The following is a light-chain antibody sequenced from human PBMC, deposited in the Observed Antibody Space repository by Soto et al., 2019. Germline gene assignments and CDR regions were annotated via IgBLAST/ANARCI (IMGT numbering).Light chain of an antibody. V-gene: IGKV2-28*01. CDR2: LGS. J-gene: IGKJ3*01. CDR3: MHVMQTPVT. CDR1: QSLLHGTGYNY. Sequence: DIVMTQSPLSLLVTPGEPASISCRSSQSLLHGTGYNYLDWYLQKPGQSPQLLIQLGSMRASGVPDRFSGSGSGTYFTLKISRGEAEDVGVYYCMHVMQTPVTFGPGTKVEI.